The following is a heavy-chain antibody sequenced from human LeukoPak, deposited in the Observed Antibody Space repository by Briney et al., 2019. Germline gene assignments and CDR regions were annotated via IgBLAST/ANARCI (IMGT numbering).Heavy chain of an antibody. CDR1: GGYFSGFY. D-gene: IGHD3-9*01. J-gene: IGHJ6*03. V-gene: IGHV4-34*01. Sequence: SETLSLTCVVDGGYFSGFYWTWVRQASGKGLEWIGEISYSGTTKYNPSLKSRVTIEVDTSKKQISLNLSTVTAADTAVYYCAKGKAGHYHSVTDEYYYYMDVWGKGTTVIVSS. CDR2: ISYSGTT. CDR3: AKGKAGHYHSVTDEYYYYMDV.